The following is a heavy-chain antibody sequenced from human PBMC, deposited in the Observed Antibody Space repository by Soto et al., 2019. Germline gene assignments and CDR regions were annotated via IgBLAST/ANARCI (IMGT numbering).Heavy chain of an antibody. D-gene: IGHD3-3*01. CDR1: GYSFTSYW. CDR2: IYPGDSDT. CDR3: ARQGRFLEWNSNYYYYYGMDV. Sequence: PGESLKISCKGSGYSFTSYWIGWVRQMPGKGLEWMGIIYPGDSDTRYSPSFQGQVTISADKSIGTAYLQWSSLKASDTAMYYCARQGRFLEWNSNYYYYYGMDVWGQGTTVTVSS. V-gene: IGHV5-51*01. J-gene: IGHJ6*02.